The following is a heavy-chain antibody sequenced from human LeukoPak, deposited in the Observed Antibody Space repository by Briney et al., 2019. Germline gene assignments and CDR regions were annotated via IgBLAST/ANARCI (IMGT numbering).Heavy chain of an antibody. J-gene: IGHJ4*02. CDR3: ARGGTYLPFGY. CDR1: GYIFTSHD. Sequence: GASVRVSCKASGYIFTSHDINWVRQAPGQGLEWMGWMNANSGDTGYAQKFQGRVTMTRNTSISTAYMELGSLRSEDTAIYYCARGGTYLPFGYWGQATLVIVSS. V-gene: IGHV1-8*01. CDR2: MNANSGDT. D-gene: IGHD3-10*01.